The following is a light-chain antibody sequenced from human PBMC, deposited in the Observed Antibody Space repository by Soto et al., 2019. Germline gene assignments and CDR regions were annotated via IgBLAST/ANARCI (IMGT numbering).Light chain of an antibody. Sequence: EIVLTQSPGTLSLSPGERATLSCRASQSVTSSYLAWYQQKPGQAPRLLIYGVSSRATGIPDRFSGSGSGTDFTLTISRLEPEDFAVYYCQQYNNWPPLFGQGTRLEIK. V-gene: IGKV3-20*01. J-gene: IGKJ5*01. CDR2: GVS. CDR3: QQYNNWPPL. CDR1: QSVTSSY.